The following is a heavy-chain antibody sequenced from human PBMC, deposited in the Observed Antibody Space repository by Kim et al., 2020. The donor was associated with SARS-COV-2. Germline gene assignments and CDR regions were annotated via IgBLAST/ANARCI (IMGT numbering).Heavy chain of an antibody. V-gene: IGHV4-34*01. J-gene: IGHJ6*02. CDR2: INHSGST. D-gene: IGHD6-13*01. Sequence: SETLSLTCAVYGGSFSGYYWSWIRQPPGKGLEWIGEINHSGSTNYNPSLKSRVTISVDTSKNQFSLKLSSVTAADTAVYYCARGAGIAAAGADYYYGMDVWGQGTTVTVSS. CDR3: ARGAGIAAAGADYYYGMDV. CDR1: GGSFSGYY.